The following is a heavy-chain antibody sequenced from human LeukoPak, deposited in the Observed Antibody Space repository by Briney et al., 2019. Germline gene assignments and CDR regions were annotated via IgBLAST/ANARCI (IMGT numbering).Heavy chain of an antibody. D-gene: IGHD2-2*01. CDR1: GYTFTGYY. J-gene: IGHJ4*02. V-gene: IGHV1-2*02. CDR3: ARALYHTFDY. CDR2: INPNSGGT. Sequence: ASVKVSCKASGYTFTGYYMHWVRQAPGQGLEWMGWINPNSGGTSYAQKFQGRVTMTRDTSTSTVYMELSSLRSEDTAVYYCARALYHTFDYWGQGTLVTVSS.